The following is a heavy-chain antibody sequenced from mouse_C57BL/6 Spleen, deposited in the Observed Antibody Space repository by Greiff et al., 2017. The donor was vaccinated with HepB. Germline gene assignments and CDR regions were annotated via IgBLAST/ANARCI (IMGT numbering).Heavy chain of an antibody. Sequence: VQLQQSGPELVKPGASVKIPCKASGYTFTDYNMDWVKQSHGKSLEWIGDINPNNGGTIYNQKFKGKATLTVEKSSSTAYMELRSLTSEDTAVYYCARWGSNYGYAMDYWGQGTSVTVSS. CDR2: INPNNGGT. J-gene: IGHJ4*01. CDR1: GYTFTDYN. D-gene: IGHD2-5*01. CDR3: ARWGSNYGYAMDY. V-gene: IGHV1-18*01.